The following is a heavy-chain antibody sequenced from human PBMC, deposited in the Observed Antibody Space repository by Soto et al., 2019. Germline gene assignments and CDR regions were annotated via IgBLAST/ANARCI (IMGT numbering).Heavy chain of an antibody. CDR1: GFTFRSYA. CDR2: ISGSGETT. D-gene: IGHD3-3*01. J-gene: IGHJ4*02. Sequence: EAQLLESGGGLVQPGGTLRLSCAASGFTFRSYAMTWVRQAPGKGLEWVSGISGSGETTYYADSVKGRFSISRDNSKATLYLTRNGLRAEDTAVYYWAKDAAWRPRDLFDSWGQGTLVTVSS. CDR3: AKDAAWRPRDLFDS. V-gene: IGHV3-23*01.